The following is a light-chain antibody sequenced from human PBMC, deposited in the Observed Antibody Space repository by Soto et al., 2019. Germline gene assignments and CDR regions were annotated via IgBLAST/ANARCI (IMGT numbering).Light chain of an antibody. Sequence: DVQMTQSPSSVSASVGDRVTITCRASHDISRWLTWYQVRPGKAPKDLIYAAASVQSGVPSRFSGSGSGTEYTLTISSLQPEECASYYCQQATDFPPTFGQGTKVDI. CDR1: HDISRW. J-gene: IGKJ1*01. CDR2: AAA. CDR3: QQATDFPPT. V-gene: IGKV1-12*01.